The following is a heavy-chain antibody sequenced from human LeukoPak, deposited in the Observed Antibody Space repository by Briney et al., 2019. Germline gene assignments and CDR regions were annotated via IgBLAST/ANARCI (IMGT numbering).Heavy chain of an antibody. CDR1: GYTLTGYY. CDR2: INPSSGDT. J-gene: IGHJ4*02. CDR3: SKNPYEYYFDY. D-gene: IGHD5-12*01. Sequence: ASVKVSCKASGYTLTGYYMHWVRLAPGQGLEWMGWINPSSGDTNYAQKFQGRVTMTRDTSISTAYMELSRLRSDDTAVYYCSKNPYEYYFDYWGQGTLVTVSS. V-gene: IGHV1-2*02.